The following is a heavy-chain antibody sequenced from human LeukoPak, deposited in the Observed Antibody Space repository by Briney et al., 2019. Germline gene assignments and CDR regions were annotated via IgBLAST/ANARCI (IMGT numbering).Heavy chain of an antibody. D-gene: IGHD2-2*01. CDR2: ISSSSSYI. V-gene: IGHV3-21*01. J-gene: IGHJ4*02. CDR1: GFTFGSYS. Sequence: GGSLRLSCAASGFTFGSYSMNWVRQAPGKGLEWVSSISSSSSYIYYADSVKGRFTISRDNAKNSLYLQMNSLRAEDTAVYYCASPREYQLLYFGYWGQGTLVTVSS. CDR3: ASPREYQLLYFGY.